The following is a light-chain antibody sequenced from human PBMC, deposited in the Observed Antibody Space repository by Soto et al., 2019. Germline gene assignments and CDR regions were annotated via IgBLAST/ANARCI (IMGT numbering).Light chain of an antibody. J-gene: IGKJ1*01. V-gene: IGKV3-20*01. Sequence: EIVLTQSPGTLSLSPGERATLSCRASQSVSSNYLAWYQQKPGQAPRLLIYGASSRATGTPDRFSGSGSGTDFTLTISRLEPEDFAVYYCQQYGRSPWTFGRGTKVDIK. CDR1: QSVSSNY. CDR3: QQYGRSPWT. CDR2: GAS.